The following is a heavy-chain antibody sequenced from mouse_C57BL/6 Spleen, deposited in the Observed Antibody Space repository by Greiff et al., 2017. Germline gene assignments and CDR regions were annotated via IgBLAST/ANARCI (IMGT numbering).Heavy chain of an antibody. V-gene: IGHV5-16*01. CDR1: GFTFSDYY. Sequence: EVKVVESEGGLVQPGSSMKLSCTASGFTFSDYYMAWVRQVPEKGLEWVANINYDGSSTYYLDSLKSRFIISRDNAKNILYLQMSSLKSEDTATYYCARDYGDYWGQGTTLTVSS. CDR2: INYDGSST. D-gene: IGHD1-1*01. J-gene: IGHJ2*01. CDR3: ARDYGDY.